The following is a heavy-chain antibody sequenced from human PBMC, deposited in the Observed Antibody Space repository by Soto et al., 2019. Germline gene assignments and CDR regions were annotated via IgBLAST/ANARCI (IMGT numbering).Heavy chain of an antibody. Sequence: PGGSLRLSCAAPGFTFSSYWMTWVRQAPGKGLEWVANIKQDGSEKYYVDSVKGRFTISRDNAKNSLYLQMNSLRAEDTAVYYCARDLVPATFDYWGQGTLVSVSS. CDR1: GFTFSSYW. V-gene: IGHV3-7*01. CDR3: ARDLVPATFDY. CDR2: IKQDGSEK. D-gene: IGHD1-26*01. J-gene: IGHJ4*02.